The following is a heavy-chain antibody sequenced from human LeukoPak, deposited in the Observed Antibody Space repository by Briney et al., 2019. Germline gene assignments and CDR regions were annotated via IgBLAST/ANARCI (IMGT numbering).Heavy chain of an antibody. CDR1: GGSISSYY. Sequence: SETLSLTCTVSGGSISSYYWSWIRQPPGKGLEWIGEINHSGSTNYNPSLKSRVTISIDTSKNQFSLKLSSVIAADTAVYYCARMGINWFDPWGQGTLVTVSS. CDR2: INHSGST. V-gene: IGHV4-34*01. CDR3: ARMGINWFDP. J-gene: IGHJ5*02. D-gene: IGHD7-27*01.